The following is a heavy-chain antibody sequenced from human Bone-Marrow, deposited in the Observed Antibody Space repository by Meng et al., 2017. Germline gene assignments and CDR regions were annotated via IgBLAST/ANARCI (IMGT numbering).Heavy chain of an antibody. CDR3: ARGDYYGSGSYECFDY. D-gene: IGHD3-10*01. Sequence: GESLKISFAASGFTFSSYAMHRVRQAPGKGLEWGSVNSYDGSNKYYADSVKGRFTISRDNSKNTLYLQMNSLRAEDTAVYYCARGDYYGSGSYECFDYWGQGTLVTVSS. J-gene: IGHJ4*02. CDR1: GFTFSSYA. CDR2: NSYDGSNK. V-gene: IGHV3-30*04.